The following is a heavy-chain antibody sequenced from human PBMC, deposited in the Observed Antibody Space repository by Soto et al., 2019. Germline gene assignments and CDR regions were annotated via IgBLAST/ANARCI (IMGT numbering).Heavy chain of an antibody. D-gene: IGHD6-13*01. CDR1: GDXVASNSDA. Sequence: QXLSLTCAISGDXVASNSDAWNWIRQSPSRGLEWLGRTYYRSKWYNDYAVSVKSRITINPDKSKNQFSLKLNSVTPEDTAVYYCVRTPASGTLDPWGQGTLGTVSS. J-gene: IGHJ5*02. V-gene: IGHV6-1*01. CDR2: TYYRSKWYN. CDR3: VRTPASGTLDP.